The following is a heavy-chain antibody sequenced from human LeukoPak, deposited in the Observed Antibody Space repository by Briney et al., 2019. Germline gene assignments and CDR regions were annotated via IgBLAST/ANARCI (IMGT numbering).Heavy chain of an antibody. CDR1: GFTFSSYW. J-gene: IGHJ6*03. D-gene: IGHD2-15*01. Sequence: GGSLRLSCAASGFTFSSYWMSWVRQAPGKGLEWVANIKQDGSEKYYVDSVKGRFTISRDNAKNSLYLQMNSLRAEDTAVYYCARGALLPYYYYYMDVRGKGTTVTVFS. CDR3: ARGALLPYYYYYMDV. V-gene: IGHV3-7*01. CDR2: IKQDGSEK.